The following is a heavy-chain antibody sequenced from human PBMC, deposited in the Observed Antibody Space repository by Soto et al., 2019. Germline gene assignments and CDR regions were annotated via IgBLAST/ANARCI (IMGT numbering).Heavy chain of an antibody. CDR3: ARLAQRFHGAFDI. V-gene: IGHV4-34*01. CDR1: GGSFSGYY. D-gene: IGHD3-3*01. Sequence: QVQLQQWGAGLLKPSETLSLTCAVYGGSFSGYYWSWIRQPPGKGLEWIGEINHSGSTNYNPSLKSRVTISVDTSKNQFSLKLSSVTAADTAVYYCARLAQRFHGAFDIWGQGTMVTVSS. CDR2: INHSGST. J-gene: IGHJ3*02.